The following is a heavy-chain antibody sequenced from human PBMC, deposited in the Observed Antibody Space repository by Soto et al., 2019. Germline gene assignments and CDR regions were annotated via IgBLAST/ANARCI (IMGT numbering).Heavy chain of an antibody. V-gene: IGHV3-23*01. CDR3: VREADAGSTWYRRNHFDL. CDR1: EISFKNFA. D-gene: IGHD1-20*01. J-gene: IGHJ3*01. CDR2: ISASGESR. Sequence: ETHLLESGGGLVQPGGSLRLSCTASEISFKNFAFNWVRQAPGKGLSWVSGISASGESRYYADSVKGRFTISRDISHNAVDLEMNNLRVEDSAVYYCVREADAGSTWYRRNHFDLWGQGTVVTVST.